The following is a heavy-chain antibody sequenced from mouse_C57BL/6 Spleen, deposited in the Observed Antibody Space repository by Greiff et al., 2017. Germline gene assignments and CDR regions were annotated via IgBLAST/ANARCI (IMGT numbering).Heavy chain of an antibody. V-gene: IGHV1-82*01. Sequence: QLQQSGPELVKPGASVKISCKASGYAFSSSWMNWVKQRPGKGLEWIGRIYPGDGDTNYNGKFKGKATLTADKSSSTAYMQLSSLTSEDSAVYFCARSDYYFDYWGQGTTLTVSS. CDR3: ARSDYYFDY. J-gene: IGHJ2*01. D-gene: IGHD2-4*01. CDR2: IYPGDGDT. CDR1: GYAFSSSW.